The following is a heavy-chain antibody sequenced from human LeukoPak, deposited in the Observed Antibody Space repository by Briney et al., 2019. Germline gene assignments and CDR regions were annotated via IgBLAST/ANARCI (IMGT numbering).Heavy chain of an antibody. Sequence: KPGGSLRLSCAASGFSFSSYAMTWVRLAPGKGLQWVSSITTTSDYIYYSDSVKGRFTISRDNAKNSLYLQMNSLRAEDTAVYYCAKVADYGDYAPLGHWGQGTLVTVSS. CDR2: ITTTSDYI. V-gene: IGHV3-21*01. D-gene: IGHD4-17*01. CDR3: AKVADYGDYAPLGH. J-gene: IGHJ4*01. CDR1: GFSFSSYA.